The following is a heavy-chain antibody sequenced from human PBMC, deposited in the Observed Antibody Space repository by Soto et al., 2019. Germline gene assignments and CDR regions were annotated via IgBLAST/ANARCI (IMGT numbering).Heavy chain of an antibody. CDR1: GYTFTSCS. CDR2: ISAYNGNT. D-gene: IGHD2-8*01. Sequence: SAEVCWKACGYTFTSCSISWVQQAPGQGLEWMGWISAYNGNTNYAQKLQGRVTMTTDTSTSTAYMELRSLRSDDTAVYYCARIVLMVYATDYWGQGTLVTVSS. J-gene: IGHJ4*02. CDR3: ARIVLMVYATDY. V-gene: IGHV1-18*01.